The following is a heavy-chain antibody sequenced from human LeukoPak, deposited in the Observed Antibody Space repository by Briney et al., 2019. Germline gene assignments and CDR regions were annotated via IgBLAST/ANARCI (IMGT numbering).Heavy chain of an antibody. CDR1: GFSFSSYW. J-gene: IGHJ4*02. D-gene: IGHD5-24*01. CDR3: ARDRGWLQFDY. Sequence: PGGSLRLSCAASGFSFSSYWISWVRQAPGKGLEWVANIKEDGSEKYYVDSVKGRFTISRDNVKNSLYLQMNSLRAEDTAVYYCARDRGWLQFDYWGQGTLVTLSS. CDR2: IKEDGSEK. V-gene: IGHV3-7*01.